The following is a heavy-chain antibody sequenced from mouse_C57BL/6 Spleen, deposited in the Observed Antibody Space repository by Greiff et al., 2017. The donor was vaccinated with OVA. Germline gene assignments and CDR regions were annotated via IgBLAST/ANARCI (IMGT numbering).Heavy chain of an antibody. CDR2: ISSGSSTI. Sequence: DVQVVASWGGLVKPGGSLKLSCAASGFTFSDSGMHWVRQAPEKGLEWVAYISSGSSTIYYADTVKGRFTISRDNAKNTLFLQMTSLRSEDTAMYYCAREYYGSSLPFAYWGQGTLVTVSA. CDR1: GFTFSDSG. D-gene: IGHD1-1*01. V-gene: IGHV5-17*01. J-gene: IGHJ3*01. CDR3: AREYYGSSLPFAY.